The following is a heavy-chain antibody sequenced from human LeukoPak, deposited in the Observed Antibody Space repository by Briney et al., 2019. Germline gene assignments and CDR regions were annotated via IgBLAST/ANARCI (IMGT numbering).Heavy chain of an antibody. J-gene: IGHJ4*02. D-gene: IGHD6-19*01. CDR3: AKAQNSGYSSGWYYFDY. CDR2: ISGSGGST. Sequence: GGSLRLSCAASGFTFSSYAMSWVRQAPGKGLEWVSAISGSGGSTYYADSVKGRFTISRDNPKNTLYLQMNSLRAEDTAVYYCAKAQNSGYSSGWYYFDYWGQGTLVTVSS. V-gene: IGHV3-23*01. CDR1: GFTFSSYA.